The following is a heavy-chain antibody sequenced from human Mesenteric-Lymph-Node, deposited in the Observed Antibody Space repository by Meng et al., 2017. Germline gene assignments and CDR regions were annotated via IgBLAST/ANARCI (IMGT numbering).Heavy chain of an antibody. CDR1: GGTFSTYA. D-gene: IGHD4-17*01. CDR2: FMPMFGTT. Sequence: QVQLVQAGAEVKKPGSSVKVSCKASGGTFSTYAVSWVRQAPGQGLEWMGGFMPMFGTTNCAQQFQDRVTITADESTSTAYMELSSLTSEDTAVYYCARDGDDDYGDRPLIHWGQGTLVTVSS. V-gene: IGHV1-69*01. CDR3: ARDGDDDYGDRPLIH. J-gene: IGHJ4*02.